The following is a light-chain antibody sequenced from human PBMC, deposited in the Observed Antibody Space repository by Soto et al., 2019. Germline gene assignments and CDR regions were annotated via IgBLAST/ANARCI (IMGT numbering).Light chain of an antibody. V-gene: IGKV3-11*01. J-gene: IGKJ4*01. CDR2: DVS. CDR3: QQRYNSLT. Sequence: EIVMTQSPATLSVSPGERATLSCRASQSVSSYLAWYQQKPGQAPRLLIYDVSSRATGIPARFSGSGSGTDFTLTISSLEPEDFAVYYCQQRYNSLTFGGGTKVDIK. CDR1: QSVSSY.